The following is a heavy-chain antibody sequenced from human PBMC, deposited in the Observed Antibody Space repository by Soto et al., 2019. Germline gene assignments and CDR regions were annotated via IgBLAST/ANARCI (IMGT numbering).Heavy chain of an antibody. CDR1: GGTFSSYA. V-gene: IGHV1-69*13. Sequence: SVKVSCKASGGTFSSYAISWLRQAPGQGLEWMGGIIPIFGTANYAQRFQGRVTITADESTSTAYMELSSLRSEDTAVYYCATRKRGFQYYYDSSGYAPGTGYYFDYWGQGTLVTVSS. J-gene: IGHJ4*02. CDR3: ATRKRGFQYYYDSSGYAPGTGYYFDY. CDR2: IIPIFGTA. D-gene: IGHD3-22*01.